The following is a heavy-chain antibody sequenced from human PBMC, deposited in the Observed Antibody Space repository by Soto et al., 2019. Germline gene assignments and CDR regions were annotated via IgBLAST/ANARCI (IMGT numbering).Heavy chain of an antibody. D-gene: IGHD1-7*01. Sequence: ASVKVSCKASGYSFTGYYMHWVRQAPGQGLEWMGWINPNSGGTNYAQKFQGWVTMTRDTSISTAYMELSRLRSDDTAVYYCARDGVAVNYDLDYWGQGTLVTVS. J-gene: IGHJ4*02. CDR3: ARDGVAVNYDLDY. CDR2: INPNSGGT. V-gene: IGHV1-2*04. CDR1: GYSFTGYY.